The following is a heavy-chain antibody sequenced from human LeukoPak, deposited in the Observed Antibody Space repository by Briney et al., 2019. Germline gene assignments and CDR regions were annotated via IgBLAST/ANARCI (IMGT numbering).Heavy chain of an antibody. CDR2: ICDSGST. D-gene: IGHD3-22*01. J-gene: IGHJ4*02. V-gene: IGHV4-59*11. CDR1: GGSISSHC. CDR3: AREDDGSGYSFFDY. Sequence: XETLSXXXTVSGGSISSHCWSWIRQPPGKGLEWIGYICDSGSTNYTPSLKSRVTISVDTSKNQFSLKLSSVTAADTALYYCAREDDGSGYSFFDYWGQGTLLTVSS.